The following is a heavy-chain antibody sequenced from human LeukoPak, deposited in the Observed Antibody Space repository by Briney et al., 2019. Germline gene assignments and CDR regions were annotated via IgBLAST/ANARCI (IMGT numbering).Heavy chain of an antibody. V-gene: IGHV1-18*01. J-gene: IGHJ5*02. CDR3: ARDVPGSIGTTARFDP. D-gene: IGHD1-1*01. Sequence: ASVTVSCKSSGYTSRTYGISWMRQAPGQGLEWMGWISSHNDNTNYAQKFHGRLTMTTDTSTSTAYMELRSLRSDDTGVYYCARDVPGSIGTTARFDPWGQGTLVTVSS. CDR1: GYTSRTYG. CDR2: ISSHNDNT.